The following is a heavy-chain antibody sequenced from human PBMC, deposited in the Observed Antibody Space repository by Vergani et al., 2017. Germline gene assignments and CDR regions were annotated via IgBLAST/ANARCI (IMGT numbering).Heavy chain of an antibody. CDR2: IDHTGRP. CDR1: GASFTSYH. D-gene: IGHD4-11*01. Sequence: QVQLQQWGGGLLKPSETLSLTCVVNGASFTSYHWTWIRQSPGEGLEWVGDIDHTGRPDYNPSLKSRLTMSVDKSRNQFSLTLNSVTATDTAIYFCARVNTETNGHLYYYYYMDLWGQGTAVTVS. J-gene: IGHJ6*03. V-gene: IGHV4-34*01. CDR3: ARVNTETNGHLYYYYYMDL.